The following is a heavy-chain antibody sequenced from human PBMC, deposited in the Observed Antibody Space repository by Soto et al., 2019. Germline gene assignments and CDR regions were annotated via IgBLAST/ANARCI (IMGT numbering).Heavy chain of an antibody. D-gene: IGHD6-19*01. Sequence: PSEILSLTCTVSGGSISSGGYYWSWIRQHPGKGLEWIGYIYYSGSTYYNPSLKSRVTISVDTSKNQFSLKLSSVTAADTAVYYCARDRSGWYPDYYGMDVWGQGTTVTVSS. J-gene: IGHJ6*02. V-gene: IGHV4-31*03. CDR3: ARDRSGWYPDYYGMDV. CDR2: IYYSGST. CDR1: GGSISSGGYY.